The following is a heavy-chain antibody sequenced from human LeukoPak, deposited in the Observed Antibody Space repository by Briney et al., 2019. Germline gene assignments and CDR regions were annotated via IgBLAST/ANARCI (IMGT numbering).Heavy chain of an antibody. Sequence: SETLSLTCTVSGGSISSYYWSWLRQPPGKGLEWIGYIYYSGSTNYNPSLKSRVTISVDTSKNQFSLKLSSVTAADTAVYYCARCAPYGSGSYFWFDPWGQGTLVTVSS. CDR2: IYYSGST. CDR1: GGSISSYY. CDR3: ARCAPYGSGSYFWFDP. J-gene: IGHJ5*02. D-gene: IGHD3-10*01. V-gene: IGHV4-59*01.